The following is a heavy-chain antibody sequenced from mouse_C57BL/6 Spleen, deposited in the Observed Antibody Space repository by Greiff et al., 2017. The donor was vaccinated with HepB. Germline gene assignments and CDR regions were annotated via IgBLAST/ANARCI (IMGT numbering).Heavy chain of an antibody. V-gene: IGHV1-80*01. CDR1: GYAFSSYW. Sequence: QVQLKESGAELVKPGASVKISCKASGYAFSSYWMNWVKQRPGKGLEWIGQIYPGDGDTNYNGKFKGKATLTADKSSSTAYMQLSSLTSEDSAVYFCASITTGGFAYWGQGTLVTVSA. CDR3: ASITTGGFAY. CDR2: IYPGDGDT. J-gene: IGHJ3*01. D-gene: IGHD1-2*01.